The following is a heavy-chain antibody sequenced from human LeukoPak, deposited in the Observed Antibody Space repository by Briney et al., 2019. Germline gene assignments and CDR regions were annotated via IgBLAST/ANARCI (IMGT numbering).Heavy chain of an antibody. Sequence: PSETLSLTCTVPGGSISSYYWSRIRQPPGKGLEWIGEINHSGSTNYNPSLKSRVTISVDTSKNQFSLKLSSVTAADTAVYYCARHRRSHVLLWFGVYWFDPWGQGTLVTVCS. J-gene: IGHJ5*02. CDR2: INHSGST. CDR1: GGSISSYY. CDR3: ARHRRSHVLLWFGVYWFDP. V-gene: IGHV4-34*01. D-gene: IGHD3-10*01.